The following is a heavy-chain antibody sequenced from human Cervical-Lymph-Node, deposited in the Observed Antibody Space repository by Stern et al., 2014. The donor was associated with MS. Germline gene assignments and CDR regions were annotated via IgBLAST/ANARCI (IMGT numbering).Heavy chain of an antibody. D-gene: IGHD2-21*01. CDR1: GYNFSNYW. J-gene: IGHJ4*02. Sequence: EVQLVQSGAELKKSGESMKISCKTSGYNFSNYWVAWVRQVSGKGLEWIGIIYPGDSDIRYSPSFQGHVTMSVDKSNTTAYLQWKSLKASDTAVYYCARWSVACDYWGQGALMTVSS. CDR2: IYPGDSDI. CDR3: ARWSVACDY. V-gene: IGHV5-51*03.